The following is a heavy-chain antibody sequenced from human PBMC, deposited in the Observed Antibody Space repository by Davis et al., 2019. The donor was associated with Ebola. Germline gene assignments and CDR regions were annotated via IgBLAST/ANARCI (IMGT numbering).Heavy chain of an antibody. Sequence: SETLSLTCAVYGGSFSGYYWSWIRQPPGKGLEWIGEINHSGSTNYNPSLKSRVTISVDTSKNQFSLKLSSVTAADTAVYYCARVQPSQVLRFLEWLSTYYFDYWGQGTLVTVSS. CDR2: INHSGST. CDR3: ARVQPSQVLRFLEWLSTYYFDY. J-gene: IGHJ4*02. V-gene: IGHV4-34*01. CDR1: GGSFSGYY. D-gene: IGHD3-3*01.